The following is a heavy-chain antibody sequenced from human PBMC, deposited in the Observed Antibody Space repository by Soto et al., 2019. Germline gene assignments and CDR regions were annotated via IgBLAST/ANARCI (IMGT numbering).Heavy chain of an antibody. CDR2: IYYSGST. J-gene: IGHJ2*01. D-gene: IGHD4-17*01. V-gene: IGHV4-59*01. CDR3: ARVTTVTKYWYFDL. CDR1: GGAISSYY. Sequence: QVQLQESGPGLVKPSETLSLTCTVSGGAISSYYWSWIRQPPGKGLEWIGYIYYSGSTTYNPSLKSRVTVSVDTSKNQYSLKLSSVTAADTAVYYCARVTTVTKYWYFDLGGRGTLVTVSS.